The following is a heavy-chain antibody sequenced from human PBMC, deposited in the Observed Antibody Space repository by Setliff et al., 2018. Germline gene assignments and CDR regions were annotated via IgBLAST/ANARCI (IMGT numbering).Heavy chain of an antibody. CDR3: ARTGTYRYFDY. D-gene: IGHD1-1*01. CDR2: IYYSGNT. CDR1: GGSIAGSTYY. J-gene: IGHJ4*02. Sequence: PSETLSLTCNVSGGSIAGSTYYWGWIRQPPGKGLEWIGRIYYSGNTYYNSSLRSRVTISVDTSKNQVSLNLRSVTAADTAVYYCARTGTYRYFDYWGQGTQVTVSS. V-gene: IGHV4-39*01.